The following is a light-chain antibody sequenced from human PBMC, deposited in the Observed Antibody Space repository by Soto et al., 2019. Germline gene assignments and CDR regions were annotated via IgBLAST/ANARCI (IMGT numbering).Light chain of an antibody. CDR2: DVS. CDR3: SSYTSSSTV. V-gene: IGLV2-14*01. Sequence: QSVLTQPASVSGSPGQSITISCTGSSSGVGGYDHVSWYQQHPGKAPKLMIYDVSSRPSGVSNRFSGSKSGNTASLTISGLQVEDEADYYCSSYTSSSTVFGGGTKLTVL. J-gene: IGLJ2*01. CDR1: SSGVGGYDH.